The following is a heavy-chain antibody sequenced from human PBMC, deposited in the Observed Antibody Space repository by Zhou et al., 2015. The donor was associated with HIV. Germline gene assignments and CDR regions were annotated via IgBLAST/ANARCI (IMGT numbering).Heavy chain of an antibody. CDR1: GGTFSNYA. J-gene: IGHJ1*01. V-gene: IGHV1-69*06. CDR3: ASTSRGYTRAEYFQH. Sequence: QVQLVQSGAEVKKPGSSVKVSCKASGGTFSNYAISWVRQAPGQGLEWMGGIIPIFGTANYAQKFQGRVTITADKSTSTAYVELSSLRSEDTAVYYCASTSRGYTRAEYFQHWGQGTLVTDSS. D-gene: IGHD3-22*01. CDR2: IIPIFGTA.